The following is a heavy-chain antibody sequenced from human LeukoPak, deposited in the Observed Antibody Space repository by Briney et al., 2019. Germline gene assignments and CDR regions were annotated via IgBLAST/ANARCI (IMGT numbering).Heavy chain of an antibody. D-gene: IGHD3-3*01. CDR2: ISGSGGST. J-gene: IGHJ3*02. CDR3: VRVFREWLLNAFDI. CDR1: GFTFSSYA. Sequence: PGGSLRLSCAASGFTFSSYAMSWVRQAPGKGLEWVSAISGSGGSTYYADSVKGRFTISRDNSKNTLYLQMNSLRAEDTAVYYCVRVFREWLLNAFDIWGQGTMVTVSS. V-gene: IGHV3-23*01.